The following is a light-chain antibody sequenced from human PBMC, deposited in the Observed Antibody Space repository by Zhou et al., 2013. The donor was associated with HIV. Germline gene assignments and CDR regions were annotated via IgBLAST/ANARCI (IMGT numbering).Light chain of an antibody. Sequence: EIVLTQSPGTLSLSPGESATLSCRASQSFGGNWLAWYQQKPGQAPRLLIYGASNRATGIPPSFSGSGSGAEFTLTISRLEPEDFAVYYCQHYGVSPYTFGPGTKLEI. V-gene: IGKV3-20*01. CDR1: QSFGGNW. J-gene: IGKJ2*01. CDR2: GAS. CDR3: QHYGVSPYT.